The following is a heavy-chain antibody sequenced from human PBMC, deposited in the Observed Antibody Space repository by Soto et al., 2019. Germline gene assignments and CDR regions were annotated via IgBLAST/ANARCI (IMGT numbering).Heavy chain of an antibody. D-gene: IGHD3-16*01. CDR3: GRQGMITRPEYAMDV. Sequence: HGESLKISCKGSGYSFTSYWISWVRQMPGKGLEWMGRIDPSDSYTNYSPSFQGHVTISADKSISTAYLQWSSLKASDRPMYYCGRQGMITRPEYAMDVWGQGTTVTVSS. CDR2: IDPSDSYT. CDR1: GYSFTSYW. J-gene: IGHJ6*02. V-gene: IGHV5-10-1*01.